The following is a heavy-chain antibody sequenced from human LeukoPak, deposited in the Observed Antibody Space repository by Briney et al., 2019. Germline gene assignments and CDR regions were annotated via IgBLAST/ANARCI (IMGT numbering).Heavy chain of an antibody. D-gene: IGHD6-19*01. CDR1: GESFDGYY. J-gene: IGHJ4*02. Sequence: SETLSLTCAVYGESFDGYYWSWIRQSPGKGLEWIGHINHVGITNHNPSLKSRVTISVDTSKNQFTLKLSSVTAADTAVYYCARDEGIAVAAQTKFDYWGQGTLVTVSS. V-gene: IGHV4-34*01. CDR3: ARDEGIAVAAQTKFDY. CDR2: INHVGIT.